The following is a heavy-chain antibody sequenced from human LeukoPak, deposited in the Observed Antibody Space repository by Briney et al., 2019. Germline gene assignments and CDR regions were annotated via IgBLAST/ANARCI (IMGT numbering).Heavy chain of an antibody. Sequence: PSETLSLTCTVSGGSISSGDYYWSWIRQPPGKGLEWIGYIYYSGSTYYNPSLKSRVTISVDTSKNQFSLKLSSLTAADTAVYYCARESPSYGCSSTSCYTRGYWFDPWGQGTLVTVSS. CDR2: IYYSGST. CDR3: ARESPSYGCSSTSCYTRGYWFDP. CDR1: GGSISSGDYY. D-gene: IGHD2-2*02. V-gene: IGHV4-30-4*08. J-gene: IGHJ5*02.